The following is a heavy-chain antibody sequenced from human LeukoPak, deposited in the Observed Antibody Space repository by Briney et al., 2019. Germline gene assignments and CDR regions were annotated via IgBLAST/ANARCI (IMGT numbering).Heavy chain of an antibody. CDR2: IWYDGSIK. Sequence: PGRSLRLSCAASGFTFSSYGMHWVRQAPGKGLEWVAVIWYDGSIKYYADSVKGRFTISRDNPKNTLYLQMNSLRAEDTAVYYCARSYYDSSGYWESDAFDIWGQGTMVTVSS. J-gene: IGHJ3*02. CDR3: ARSYYDSSGYWESDAFDI. D-gene: IGHD3-22*01. V-gene: IGHV3-33*01. CDR1: GFTFSSYG.